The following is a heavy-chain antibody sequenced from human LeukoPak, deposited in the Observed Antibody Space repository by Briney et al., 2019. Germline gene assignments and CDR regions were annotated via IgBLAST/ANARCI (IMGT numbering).Heavy chain of an antibody. CDR2: ISGSGGST. D-gene: IGHD6-13*01. CDR3: AKHSSSWGNHDAFDI. Sequence: GGSLRLSCAASGFTFSSYAMSWARQAPGKGLEWVSAISGSGGSTYYADSVKGRFTISRDNSKNTLYLQMNSLRAEDTAVYYCAKHSSSWGNHDAFDIWGQGTMVTVSS. CDR1: GFTFSSYA. V-gene: IGHV3-23*01. J-gene: IGHJ3*02.